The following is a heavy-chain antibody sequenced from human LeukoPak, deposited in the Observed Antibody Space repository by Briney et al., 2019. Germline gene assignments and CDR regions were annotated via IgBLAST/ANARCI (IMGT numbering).Heavy chain of an antibody. J-gene: IGHJ4*02. V-gene: IGHV3-21*01. CDR2: INSSSSYI. CDR1: GFTFSSYS. D-gene: IGHD5-24*01. CDR3: ARAVGWLQPGDY. Sequence: GGSLRLSWAASGFTFSSYSMNWVRQAPGKGLEWVSSINSSSSYIYYADSVKGRFTISRDNAKNSLYLQMNSLRAEDTAVYYCARAVGWLQPGDYWGQGTLVTVSS.